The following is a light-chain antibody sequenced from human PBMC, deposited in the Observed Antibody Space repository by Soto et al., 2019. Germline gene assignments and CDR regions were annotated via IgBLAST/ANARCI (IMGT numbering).Light chain of an antibody. V-gene: IGKV1-5*03. CDR2: EAS. CDR1: QCISGS. CDR3: QQYNGYWT. Sequence: DIQMTQSPSTLSASVGDRVTITCRASQCISGSLAWYQQKPGKAPKLLIYEASNLKSGVPSRFSGSGSGTEYTLTISSLQPDDSASYYCQQYNGYWTFGQGTRVEIK. J-gene: IGKJ1*01.